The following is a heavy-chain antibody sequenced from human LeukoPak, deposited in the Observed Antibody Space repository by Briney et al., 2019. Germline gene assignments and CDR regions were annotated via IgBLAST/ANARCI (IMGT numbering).Heavy chain of an antibody. J-gene: IGHJ6*02. D-gene: IGHD3-10*01. CDR2: INPSGGST. Sequence: ASVKVSFKASGYTFTSYYMHWVRQAPGQGLEWMGIINPSGGSTSYAQKFQGRVTMTRDTSTSTVYMELSSLRSEDMAVYYCARAAVDSYGSGSAYGMDVWGQGTTVTVSS. CDR3: ARAAVDSYGSGSAYGMDV. CDR1: GYTFTSYY. V-gene: IGHV1-46*01.